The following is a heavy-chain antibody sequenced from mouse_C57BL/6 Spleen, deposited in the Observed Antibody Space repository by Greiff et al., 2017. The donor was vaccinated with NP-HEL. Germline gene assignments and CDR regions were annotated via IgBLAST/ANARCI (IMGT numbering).Heavy chain of an antibody. CDR2: IDPSDSET. CDR1: GYTFTSYW. J-gene: IGHJ1*03. CDR3: ARGSSYWYFDV. Sequence: QVQLQQPGAELVRPGSSVKLSCKASGYTFTSYWMHWVKQRPIQGLEWIGNIDPSDSETHYNQKFKDKAKLTVDKSSSTAYMQRRSLTSEDSAVYYFARGSSYWYFDVWGTGTTVTVSS. D-gene: IGHD1-1*01. V-gene: IGHV1-52*01.